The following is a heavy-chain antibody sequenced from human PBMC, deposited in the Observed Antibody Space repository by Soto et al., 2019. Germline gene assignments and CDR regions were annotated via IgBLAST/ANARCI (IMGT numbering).Heavy chain of an antibody. Sequence: SETLSLTCTVSGGSISSYYWSWIRRPPGKGLEWIGYIYNSGSTHSNPSLQSRVTISVDTSKNQFSLKLSSVTAADTGIYYCARARITMVREVIKYNMDVWGQGTTVTVS. D-gene: IGHD3-10*01. CDR2: IYNSGST. CDR3: ARARITMVREVIKYNMDV. J-gene: IGHJ6*02. V-gene: IGHV4-59*01. CDR1: GGSISSYY.